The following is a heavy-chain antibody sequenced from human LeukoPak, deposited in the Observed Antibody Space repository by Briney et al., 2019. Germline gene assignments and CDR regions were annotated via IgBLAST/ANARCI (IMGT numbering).Heavy chain of an antibody. J-gene: IGHJ5*02. CDR3: ARAGEYSSSLSWFDP. D-gene: IGHD6-6*01. Sequence: GGSLRLSCAASGFIFSDYYMSWLRQAPGKGREWVSDISSSGSVRYYADSVKGRFTISRDNAKKSLYLQMNSLRAEDTAVYYCARAGEYSSSLSWFDPWGQGTLVTVSS. CDR1: GFIFSDYY. V-gene: IGHV3-11*01. CDR2: ISSSGSVR.